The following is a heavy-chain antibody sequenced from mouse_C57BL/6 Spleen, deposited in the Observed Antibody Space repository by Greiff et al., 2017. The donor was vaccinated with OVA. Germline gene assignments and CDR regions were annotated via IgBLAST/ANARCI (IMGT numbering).Heavy chain of an antibody. CDR2: INPCGGQT. CDR3: ARSSDSDTGYYAMYY. CDR1: GYTFTSYW. V-gene: IGHV1-7*01. Sequence: VQLQQSGAELAKPGASVKLSCKASGYTFTSYWMNWVKQRPGQRLEWIGYINPCGGQTKYNQKFKDKATLTADKSSSTAYMQLSSLTYEDSAVYYCARSSDSDTGYYAMYYWGQGTSVTVSS. D-gene: IGHD6-1*01. J-gene: IGHJ4*01.